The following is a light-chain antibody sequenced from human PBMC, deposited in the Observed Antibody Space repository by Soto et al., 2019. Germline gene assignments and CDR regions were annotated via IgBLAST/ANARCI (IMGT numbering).Light chain of an antibody. CDR1: SSDVGGFNY. CDR3: SSYTTSNTPLYV. Sequence: QSALTQPASVSGSPGQSITISCTGTSSDVGGFNYVSWYQHHPGKVPKLMIYEVSNRPSGVSNRFSGSQSGNTASLTISGLQAEDEANYYCSSYTTSNTPLYVFGTGTKLTVL. J-gene: IGLJ1*01. V-gene: IGLV2-14*01. CDR2: EVS.